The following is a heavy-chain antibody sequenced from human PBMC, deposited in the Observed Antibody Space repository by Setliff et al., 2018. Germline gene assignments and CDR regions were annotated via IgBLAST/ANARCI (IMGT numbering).Heavy chain of an antibody. D-gene: IGHD5-18*01. Sequence: ASVKVSCKASGYTFTNYGVTWVRQAPGQGLEWMGWMNPNSGNTGYAQKFQGRVTMTRNTSISTAYMELSSLRSEDTAVYYCARARGLRDTAMVGFDYWGQGTLVTVSS. CDR3: ARARGLRDTAMVGFDY. CDR1: GYTFTNYG. CDR2: MNPNSGNT. V-gene: IGHV1-8*02. J-gene: IGHJ4*02.